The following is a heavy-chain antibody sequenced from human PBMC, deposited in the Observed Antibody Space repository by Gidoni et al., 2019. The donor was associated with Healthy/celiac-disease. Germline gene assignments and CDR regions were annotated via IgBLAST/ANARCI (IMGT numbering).Heavy chain of an antibody. CDR3: ARVTTYYYDSSGYYEIDY. CDR2: ISAYNGNT. CDR1: GYTFTSYG. D-gene: IGHD3-22*01. Sequence: QVQLVQSGAEVKKPGASVKVSCKASGYTFTSYGISWVRQAPGQGLEWMGWISAYNGNTNYAQKLQGRVTMTTDTSTSTAYMELRSLRSDDTAVYYCARVTTYYYDSSGYYEIDYWGQGTLVTVSS. V-gene: IGHV1-18*01. J-gene: IGHJ4*02.